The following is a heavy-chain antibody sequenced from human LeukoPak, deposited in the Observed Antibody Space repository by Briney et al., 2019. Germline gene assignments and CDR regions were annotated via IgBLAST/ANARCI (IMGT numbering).Heavy chain of an antibody. CDR2: ISGSGGST. CDR1: GFTFSSYA. CDR3: TTGGPYPADQYCGGDCFVTGAFDI. V-gene: IGHV3-23*01. Sequence: GGSLRLSCAASGFTFSSYAMSWVRQAPGKGLEWVSAISGSGGSTYYADSVKGRFTISRDNSKNTLYLQMNSLKTEDTAVYYCTTGGPYPADQYCGGDCFVTGAFDIWGQGTMVTVSS. D-gene: IGHD2-21*02. J-gene: IGHJ3*02.